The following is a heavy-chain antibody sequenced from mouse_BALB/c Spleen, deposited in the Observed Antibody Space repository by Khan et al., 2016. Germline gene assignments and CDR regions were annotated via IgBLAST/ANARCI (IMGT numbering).Heavy chain of an antibody. Sequence: EVELVESGGGLVKPGGSLKLSCAASGFAFSSYDMSWVRQTPEKRLEWVAYISSGGGSTYYPDTVKGRFTISRDNAKNTLYLQMSGLKSEDTAMYYCASRYDYFDYWGQGTTLTVSS. CDR1: GFAFSSYD. J-gene: IGHJ2*01. V-gene: IGHV5-12-1*01. D-gene: IGHD2-14*01. CDR3: ASRYDYFDY. CDR2: ISSGGGST.